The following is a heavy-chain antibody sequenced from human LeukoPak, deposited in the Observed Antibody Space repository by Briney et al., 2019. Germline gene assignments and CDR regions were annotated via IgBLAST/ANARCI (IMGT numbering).Heavy chain of an antibody. CDR2: IYSGGST. V-gene: IGHV3-66*02. Sequence: GASLRLSCAASGFTFSTYAMSWVRQPPGRGLEWVSVIYSGGSTYYADSVKGRFTISRDNSKNTLYLQMNSLRAEDTAVYYCASYDSSGYWAYYSDYWGQGTLVTVSS. CDR1: GFTFSTYA. J-gene: IGHJ4*02. CDR3: ASYDSSGYWAYYSDY. D-gene: IGHD3-22*01.